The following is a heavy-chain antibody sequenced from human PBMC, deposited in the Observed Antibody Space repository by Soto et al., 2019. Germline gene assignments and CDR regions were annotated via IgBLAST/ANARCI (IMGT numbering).Heavy chain of an antibody. CDR3: AKDRVFRPPPAVAGTNNWFDP. V-gene: IGHV3-23*01. Sequence: PGGSLRLSCVASGFRFSDSAMNWVRQAPGKGLEWVSVSSGSDGSTYYADSVKGRFTISRDNSKNTLYLQMNNLRVEDTAVYYCAKDRVFRPPPAVAGTNNWFDPWGQGTLVTVSS. D-gene: IGHD6-19*01. J-gene: IGHJ5*02. CDR1: GFRFSDSA. CDR2: SSGSDGST.